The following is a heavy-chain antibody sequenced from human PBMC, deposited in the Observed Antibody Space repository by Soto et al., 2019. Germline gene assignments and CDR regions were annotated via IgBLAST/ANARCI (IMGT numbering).Heavy chain of an antibody. J-gene: IGHJ4*02. CDR3: AGATTITTFGDY. CDR2: ISYDGNNN. V-gene: IGHV3-30*03. Sequence: QVQLVESGGGVVQPGRSLRLSCAASGFTFTNYGMHWVRQAPGRGLEWVAFISYDGNNNYYADSVKGRFTISGDNSKNTLYLQMNSLRAEDTAVYFCAGATTITTFGDYWGQGTLVTVSS. CDR1: GFTFTNYG. D-gene: IGHD4-4*01.